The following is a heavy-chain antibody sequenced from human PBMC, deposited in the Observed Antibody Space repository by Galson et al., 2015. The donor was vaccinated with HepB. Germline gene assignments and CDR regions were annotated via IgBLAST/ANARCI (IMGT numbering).Heavy chain of an antibody. CDR3: ARESIARLPDCSGGSCQEYFQH. V-gene: IGHV1-46*01. Sequence: SVKVSCKASGYTFTSYYMHWVRQAPGQGLEWMGIINPSGGSTSCAQKFQGRVTMTRDTSTSTVYMELNSLRSEDTAVYYCARESIARLPDCSGGSCQEYFQHWGQGTLVTVSS. CDR1: GYTFTSYY. D-gene: IGHD2-15*01. J-gene: IGHJ1*01. CDR2: INPSGGST.